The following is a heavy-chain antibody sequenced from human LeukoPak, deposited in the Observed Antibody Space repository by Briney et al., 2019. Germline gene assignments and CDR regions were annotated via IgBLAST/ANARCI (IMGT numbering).Heavy chain of an antibody. CDR2: IANGRT. CDR3: ARDKAHTYGYYFDP. Sequence: SETLSLTCTVSGDAISTYYYNWIRQTPGKGLEWIGHIANGRTDYNPSLKSRVIISVDTSKNQISLKLTSVTAADTAIYYCARDKAHTYGYYFDPWGQGIQVLVSS. D-gene: IGHD3-10*01. CDR1: GDAISTYY. J-gene: IGHJ4*02. V-gene: IGHV4-4*08.